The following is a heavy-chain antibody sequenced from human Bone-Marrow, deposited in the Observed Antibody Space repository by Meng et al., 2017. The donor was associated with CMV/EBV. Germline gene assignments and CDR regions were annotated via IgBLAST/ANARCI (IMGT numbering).Heavy chain of an antibody. J-gene: IGHJ6*02. Sequence: SETLSLTCAVYGGSISSYYWSWIRQPPGKGLEWIGYIYYSESTNYNPSLKSRVTISVDTSKNQFSLKLSSVTAADTAVYYCARDRDYYYGMDVWGQGTTVTVSS. CDR3: ARDRDYYYGMDV. CDR1: GGSISSYY. V-gene: IGHV4-59*01. D-gene: IGHD3-10*01. CDR2: IYYSEST.